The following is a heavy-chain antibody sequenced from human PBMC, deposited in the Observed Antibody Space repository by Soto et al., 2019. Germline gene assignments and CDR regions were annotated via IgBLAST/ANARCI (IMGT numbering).Heavy chain of an antibody. CDR1: GFTFSNAW. D-gene: IGHD3-16*02. Sequence: PGGSLRLSCAASGFTFSNAWMSWVRQAPGKGLERVGRIKSKTDGGTTDYAAPVKGRFTISRDDSKNTLYLQMNSLKTEDTAVYYCTTDYYDYIWGSYRSSPFWGQGTLVTVSS. CDR2: IKSKTDGGTT. V-gene: IGHV3-15*01. J-gene: IGHJ4*02. CDR3: TTDYYDYIWGSYRSSPF.